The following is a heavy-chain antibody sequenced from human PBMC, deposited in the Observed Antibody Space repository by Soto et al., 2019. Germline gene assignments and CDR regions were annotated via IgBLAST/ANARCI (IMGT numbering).Heavy chain of an antibody. J-gene: IGHJ6*02. Sequence: LRLSCAASGFTFDDYAMHWVRQAPGKGLEWVSGISWNSGSIGYADSVKGRFTISRDNAKNSLYLQMNSLRAEDTALYYCAKDMGGLVVVAASPRDYYYGMDVWGQGTTVTVSS. CDR1: GFTFDDYA. CDR2: ISWNSGSI. D-gene: IGHD2-15*01. CDR3: AKDMGGLVVVAASPRDYYYGMDV. V-gene: IGHV3-9*01.